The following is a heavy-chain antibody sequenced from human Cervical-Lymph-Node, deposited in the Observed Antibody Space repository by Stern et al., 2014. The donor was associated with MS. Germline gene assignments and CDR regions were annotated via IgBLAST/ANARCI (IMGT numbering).Heavy chain of an antibody. V-gene: IGHV3-30*04. J-gene: IGHJ4*02. Sequence: QVQLVESGGGVVQPGRSLRLSCAASGFTFSEYTMHWVRQAPGKGPEWVALISYDGRNRYYADSVKGRFTISRDKSKNTLYLQMNPLKTEDTAVFYCARSGSYFSPFDYWGQGTLVTVSS. CDR1: GFTFSEYT. CDR3: ARSGSYFSPFDY. CDR2: ISYDGRNR. D-gene: IGHD1-26*01.